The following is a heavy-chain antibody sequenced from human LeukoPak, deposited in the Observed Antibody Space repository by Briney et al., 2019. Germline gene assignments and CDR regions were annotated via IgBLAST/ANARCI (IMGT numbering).Heavy chain of an antibody. D-gene: IGHD5-12*01. V-gene: IGHV4-59*12. Sequence: SETLSLTCTVSGGSISSYYWSWIRQPPGKGLEWIGYIYYSGSTNYNPSLKSRVTISVDTSKNQFSLKLSSVTAADTAVYYCARSGGYSGYETTYYFDYWGQGTLVTVSS. CDR2: IYYSGST. CDR1: GGSISSYY. CDR3: ARSGGYSGYETTYYFDY. J-gene: IGHJ4*02.